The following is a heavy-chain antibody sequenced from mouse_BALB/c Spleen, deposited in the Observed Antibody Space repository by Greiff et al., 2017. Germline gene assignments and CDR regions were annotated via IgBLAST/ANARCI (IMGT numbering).Heavy chain of an antibody. CDR2: ISSGSSTI. CDR3: ARYYGYDGPVPYAMDY. J-gene: IGHJ4*01. V-gene: IGHV5-17*02. D-gene: IGHD2-2*01. CDR1: GFTFSSFG. Sequence: EVQLVESGGGLVQPGGSRKLSCAASGFTFSSFGMHWVRQAPEKGLEWVAYISSGSSTIYYADTVKGRFTISRDNPKNTLFLQMTSLRSEDTAMYYCARYYGYDGPVPYAMDYWGQGTSVTVSS.